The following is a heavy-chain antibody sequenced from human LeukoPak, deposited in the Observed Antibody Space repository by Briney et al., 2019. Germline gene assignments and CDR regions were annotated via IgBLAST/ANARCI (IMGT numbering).Heavy chain of an antibody. CDR3: AKDFDYGDYPLYFDY. CDR1: GFTFNSNA. V-gene: IGHV3-23*01. Sequence: GGSLRLSCAASGFTFNSNAMSWVRQAPGKGLEWVSAITGSGGGTYDADSVKGRFTISRDNSKNTLYLQMNSLRAEDTAVYYCAKDFDYGDYPLYFDYWGQGTLVTVSS. D-gene: IGHD4-17*01. J-gene: IGHJ4*02. CDR2: ITGSGGGT.